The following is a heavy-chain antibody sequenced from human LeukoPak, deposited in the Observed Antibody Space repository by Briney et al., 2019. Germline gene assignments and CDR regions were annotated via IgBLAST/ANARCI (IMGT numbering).Heavy chain of an antibody. CDR2: FSGSYSHI. CDR1: GFTFSSYS. CDR3: ARDRFQSGGSPNVFDI. Sequence: GGSLRLSCEASGFTFSSYSMNWVRQAPGKGLEWVSSFSGSYSHIYYADSVKGRFTISRDNAKNSLYLQMNSLRAEDTAVYYCARDRFQSGGSPNVFDIWGRGTMVTVSS. V-gene: IGHV3-21*01. J-gene: IGHJ3*02. D-gene: IGHD1-26*01.